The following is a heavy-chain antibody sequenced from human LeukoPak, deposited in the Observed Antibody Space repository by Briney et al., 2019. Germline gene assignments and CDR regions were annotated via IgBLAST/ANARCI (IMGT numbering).Heavy chain of an antibody. D-gene: IGHD6-6*01. CDR3: ARGEWSRSPFDY. CDR1: GFTFSSYS. V-gene: IGHV3-21*06. Sequence: PGGSLRLSCAASGFTFSSYSMNWVRQAPGKGLEWVSFISTSSSYIYYADSVKGRFTISRDNAKNSLYVQMNSLRVEDTAMYYCARGEWSRSPFDYWGQGTLVTVSS. CDR2: ISTSSSYI. J-gene: IGHJ4*02.